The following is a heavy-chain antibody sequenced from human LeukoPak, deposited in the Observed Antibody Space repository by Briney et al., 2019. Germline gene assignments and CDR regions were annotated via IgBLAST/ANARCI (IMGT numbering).Heavy chain of an antibody. D-gene: IGHD6-13*01. CDR2: ISWNSGSI. Sequence: PGGSLRLSCAASGFTFDDYAMHWVRQAPGKGPEWVSGISWNSGSIGYADSVKGRFTISRDNAKNSLYLQMNSLRAEDTALYYCAKDSTPYSSSWYVTWFDPWGQGTLVTVSS. J-gene: IGHJ5*02. V-gene: IGHV3-9*01. CDR1: GFTFDDYA. CDR3: AKDSTPYSSSWYVTWFDP.